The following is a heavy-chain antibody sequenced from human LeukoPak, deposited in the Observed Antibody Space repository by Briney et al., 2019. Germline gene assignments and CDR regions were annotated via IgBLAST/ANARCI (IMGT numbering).Heavy chain of an antibody. CDR3: AKVQSGSAYYYYGMDV. CDR1: GFTFSSYG. D-gene: IGHD3-10*01. J-gene: IGHJ6*02. V-gene: IGHV3-30*18. CDR2: IPYDGSNK. Sequence: GGSLRLSCAASGFTFSSYGMHWVRQAPGKGLEWVAVIPYDGSNKYYADSVKGRFTISRDNSKNTLYLQMNSLRAEDTAVYYCAKVQSGSAYYYYGMDVWGQGTTVTVSS.